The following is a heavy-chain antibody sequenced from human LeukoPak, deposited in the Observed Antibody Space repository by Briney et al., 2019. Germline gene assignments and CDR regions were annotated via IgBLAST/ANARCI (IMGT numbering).Heavy chain of an antibody. J-gene: IGHJ4*02. V-gene: IGHV3-30*04. CDR2: ISYDGSNK. Sequence: GGSLRLSCAASGFTFSSYAMHWVRQAPGKGLEWVAVISYDGSNKYYADPVKGRFTISRDNSKNTLYLQMNSLRAEDTAVYYCARVARGGIVVVPAAMHYWGQGTLVTVSS. CDR1: GFTFSSYA. CDR3: ARVARGGIVVVPAAMHY. D-gene: IGHD2-2*01.